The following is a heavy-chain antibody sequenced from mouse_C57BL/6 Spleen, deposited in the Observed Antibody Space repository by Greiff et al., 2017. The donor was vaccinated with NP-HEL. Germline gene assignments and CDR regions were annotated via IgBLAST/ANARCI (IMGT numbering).Heavy chain of an antibody. CDR3: ARLGNYAMDY. J-gene: IGHJ4*01. D-gene: IGHD3-1*01. CDR2: INPSSGYT. V-gene: IGHV1-4*01. CDR1: GYTFTSYT. Sequence: QVQLKESGAELARPGASVKMSCKASGYTFTSYTMHWVKQRPGQGLEWIGYINPSSGYTKYNQKFKDKATLTADKSSSTAYMQLSSLTSEDSAVYYCARLGNYAMDYWGQGTSVTVSS.